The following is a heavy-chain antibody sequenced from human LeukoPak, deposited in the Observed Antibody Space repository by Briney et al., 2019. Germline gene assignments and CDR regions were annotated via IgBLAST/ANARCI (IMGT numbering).Heavy chain of an antibody. Sequence: GGSLRLSCAASGFTFSSYGMHWVHQAPGKGLEWVAFIRYDGSNKYYADSVKGRFTISRDNSKNTLYLQMNSLRAEDTAVYYCAKDSTDYGDYIFIYWGQGTLVTVSS. CDR2: IRYDGSNK. V-gene: IGHV3-30*02. CDR1: GFTFSSYG. J-gene: IGHJ4*02. D-gene: IGHD4-17*01. CDR3: AKDSTDYGDYIFIY.